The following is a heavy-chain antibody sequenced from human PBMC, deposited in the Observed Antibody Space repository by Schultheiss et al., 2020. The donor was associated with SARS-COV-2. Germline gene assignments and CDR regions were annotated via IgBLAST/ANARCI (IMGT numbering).Heavy chain of an antibody. Sequence: GGSLRLSCAASGFTFSDYYMSWIRQAPGKGLEWVSYISSSSSYTNYADSVKGRFTISRDNAKNSLYLQMNSLRAEDTAVYYCARVRTDLGRVGYYYGMDVWGQGTTVTVS. D-gene: IGHD1/OR15-1a*01. J-gene: IGHJ6*02. CDR2: ISSSSSYT. CDR3: ARVRTDLGRVGYYYGMDV. CDR1: GFTFSDYY. V-gene: IGHV3-11*06.